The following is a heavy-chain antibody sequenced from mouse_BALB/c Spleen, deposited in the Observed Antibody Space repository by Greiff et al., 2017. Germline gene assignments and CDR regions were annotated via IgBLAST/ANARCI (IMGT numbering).Heavy chain of an antibody. J-gene: IGHJ1*01. CDR1: GYTFTSYW. Sequence: QVQLQQPGAELVKPGAPVKLSCKASGYTFTSYWMNWVKQRPGRGLEWIGRIDPSDSETHYNQKFKDKATLTVDKSSSTAYIQLSSLTSEDSAVYYCARRDSYWYFDVWGAGTTVTVSS. V-gene: IGHV1-69*02. CDR3: ARRDSYWYFDV. CDR2: IDPSDSET.